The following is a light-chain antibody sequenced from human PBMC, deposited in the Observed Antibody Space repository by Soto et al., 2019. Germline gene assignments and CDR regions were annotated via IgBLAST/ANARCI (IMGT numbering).Light chain of an antibody. CDR2: GNG. J-gene: IGLJ1*01. V-gene: IGLV1-40*01. CDR3: QSFDSSLSASV. Sequence: QSVLAQPRSVSGAPGQRVTISCTGSSSNIGSHYDVHWYQQFPGTAPKLLIYGNGNRPSGVPDRFSGSKSGSSASLAISGLQPEDEADYYCQSFDSSLSASVFGGGTKVTVL. CDR1: SSNIGSHYD.